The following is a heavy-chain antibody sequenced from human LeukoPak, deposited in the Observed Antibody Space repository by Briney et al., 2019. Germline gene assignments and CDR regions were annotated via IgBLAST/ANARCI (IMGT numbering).Heavy chain of an antibody. D-gene: IGHD5-18*01. J-gene: IGHJ4*02. CDR2: IKQEGSEK. Sequence: GGSLRLSCTASGFTVGDYAMSWFRQAPGKGLEWVANIKQEGSEKYYADSVKGRFTISRDNSENTVYLKMNSLRAEDTAVYYCARGYSYGFDYWGQGTLVTVSS. V-gene: IGHV3-7*01. CDR1: GFTVGDYA. CDR3: ARGYSYGFDY.